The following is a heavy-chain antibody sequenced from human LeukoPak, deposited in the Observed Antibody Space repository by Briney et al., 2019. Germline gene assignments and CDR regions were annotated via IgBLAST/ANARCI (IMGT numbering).Heavy chain of an antibody. V-gene: IGHV3-23*01. D-gene: IGHD6-19*01. Sequence: GGSLRLSCAASRFTFSSNAMSWVRQAPGKGLEWVSAISGSGGSTYYADSVKGRFTISRDNSKNTLYLQMNSLRAEDTAVYYCATDYRQNSGLRENDAFDIWGQGTMVTVSS. CDR2: ISGSGGST. J-gene: IGHJ3*02. CDR1: RFTFSSNA. CDR3: ATDYRQNSGLRENDAFDI.